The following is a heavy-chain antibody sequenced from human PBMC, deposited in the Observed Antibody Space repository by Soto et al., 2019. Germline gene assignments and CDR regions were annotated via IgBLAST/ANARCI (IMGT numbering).Heavy chain of an antibody. J-gene: IGHJ4*02. CDR1: GGSFRGYY. D-gene: IGHD1-7*01. CDR3: ARSEGNWNYWDFDY. V-gene: IGHV4-34*09. Sequence: PSETLSLTCAVYGGSFRGYYWSGILQHPGKGLEWIGEINHSGSTNYNPSLKSRVTISVDTSKNQFSLKLSSVTAADTAVYYCARSEGNWNYWDFDYWGQGTLVTVSS. CDR2: INHSGST.